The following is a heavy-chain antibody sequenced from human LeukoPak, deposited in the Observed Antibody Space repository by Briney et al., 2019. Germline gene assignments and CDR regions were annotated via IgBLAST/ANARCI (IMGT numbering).Heavy chain of an antibody. V-gene: IGHV3-23*01. D-gene: IGHD4-17*01. CDR3: AKTGFDYGDYDHWFDP. CDR1: GFTFSSYA. Sequence: GGSLRLSCAASGFTFSSYAMSWVRQAPGKGLEWVSAISGSGGSTYYAGSVKGRFTISRDNSKNTLYLQMNSLRAEDTAVYYCAKTGFDYGDYDHWFDPWGQGTLVTVSS. J-gene: IGHJ5*02. CDR2: ISGSGGST.